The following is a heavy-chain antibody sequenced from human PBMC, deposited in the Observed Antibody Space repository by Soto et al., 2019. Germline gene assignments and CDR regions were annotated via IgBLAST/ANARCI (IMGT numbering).Heavy chain of an antibody. J-gene: IGHJ4*02. CDR3: GKVLVGVTGHTDSDS. V-gene: IGHV4-39*01. CDR1: GGSIYRSGYY. CDR2: IDYNGVT. Sequence: SETLSLTCTVSGGSIYRSGYYWGWIRQPPGRGLEWIGNIDYNGVTYSNPSLKSRVTISRDTSKNQFSLKLTSVTAADTALYYCGKVLVGVTGHTDSDSWGPGTLVTVSS. D-gene: IGHD2-15*01.